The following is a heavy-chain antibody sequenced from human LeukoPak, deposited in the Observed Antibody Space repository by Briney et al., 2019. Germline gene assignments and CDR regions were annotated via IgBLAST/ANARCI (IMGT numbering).Heavy chain of an antibody. J-gene: IGHJ6*03. D-gene: IGHD1-26*01. Sequence: ASVKVSCKASGGTFSSYAISWVRQAPGQGLEWMGGIIPIFGTANSAQKFQGRVTITADKSTSTAYMELRSLRSEDTAVYYCAIDIYAGATPGSDYYYYMDVWGKGTTVTVSS. CDR2: IIPIFGTA. CDR1: GGTFSSYA. CDR3: AIDIYAGATPGSDYYYYMDV. V-gene: IGHV1-69*06.